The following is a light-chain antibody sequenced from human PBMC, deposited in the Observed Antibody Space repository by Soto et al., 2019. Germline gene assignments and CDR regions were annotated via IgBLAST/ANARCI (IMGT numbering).Light chain of an antibody. CDR1: QSVSNK. V-gene: IGKV3-15*01. J-gene: IGKJ5*01. CDR3: QQYNTWRSIS. CDR2: DTS. Sequence: RVMTQSQATLSVSPGERVTLSCRASQSVSNKLGWYQHKPGQAPRLLIYDTSTRAAGTPARFTGSGSGTDFTLTISSLQSEDFAVYYCQQYNTWRSISFAQGTRLEIK.